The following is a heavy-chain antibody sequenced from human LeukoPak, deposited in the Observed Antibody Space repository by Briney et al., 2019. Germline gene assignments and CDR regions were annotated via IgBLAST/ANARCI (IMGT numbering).Heavy chain of an antibody. CDR2: ISYDGSNK. CDR1: GFTFSSYA. CDR3: ARDVQEELPAGGFDY. V-gene: IGHV3-30*04. Sequence: PGRSLRLSCAASGFTFSSYAMHWVRQAPGKGLEWVAVISYDGSNKYYADSVKGRFTISRDNSKKTLYLQMDSLRAEDTAVYYCARDVQEELPAGGFDYWGQGTLVTVSS. D-gene: IGHD1-26*01. J-gene: IGHJ4*02.